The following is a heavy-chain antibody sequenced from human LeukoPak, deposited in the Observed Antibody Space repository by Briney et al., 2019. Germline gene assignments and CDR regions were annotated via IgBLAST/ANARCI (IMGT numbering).Heavy chain of an antibody. CDR3: ARGPVGCFDP. CDR2: INHSGST. Sequence: SETLSLTCAVYGGSFSGYYWSWIRQPPGKGLEWIGEINHSGSTNYNPSLKSRVTISVDTSKNQFSLKLSSVTAADTAVYYCARGPVGCFDPWGQGTLVTVSS. V-gene: IGHV4-34*01. CDR1: GGSFSGYY. J-gene: IGHJ5*02. D-gene: IGHD4-23*01.